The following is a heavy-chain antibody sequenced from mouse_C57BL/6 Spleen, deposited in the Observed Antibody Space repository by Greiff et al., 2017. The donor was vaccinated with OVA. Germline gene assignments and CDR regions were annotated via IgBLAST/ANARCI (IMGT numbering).Heavy chain of an antibody. CDR3: ARGGFDY. J-gene: IGHJ2*01. CDR1: GYSFTGYY. V-gene: IGHV1-42*01. CDR2: INPSTGGT. Sequence: VQLKESGPELVKPGASVKISCKASGYSFTGYYMNWVKQSPEKSLEWIGEINPSTGGTTYNQKFKAKATLTVDKSSSTAYMQLKSLTSEDSAVYYCARGGFDYWGQGTTLTVSS.